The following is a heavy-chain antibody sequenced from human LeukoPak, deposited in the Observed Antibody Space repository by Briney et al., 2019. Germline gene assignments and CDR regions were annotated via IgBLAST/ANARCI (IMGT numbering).Heavy chain of an antibody. CDR1: GFTFSNYW. CDR3: ARSRPYYDSSGYYSYYFDY. CDR2: IYSGGST. V-gene: IGHV3-66*01. J-gene: IGHJ4*02. D-gene: IGHD3-22*01. Sequence: HPGGSLRLSCVVSGFTFSNYWMAWVRQAPGKGLEWVSVIYSGGSTYYADSVKGRFTIPRDNSKNTLYLQMNSLRAEDTAVYYCARSRPYYDSSGYYSYYFDYWGQGTLVTVSS.